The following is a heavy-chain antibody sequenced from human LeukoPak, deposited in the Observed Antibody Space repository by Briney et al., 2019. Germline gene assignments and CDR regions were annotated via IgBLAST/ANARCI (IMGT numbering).Heavy chain of an antibody. J-gene: IGHJ5*02. D-gene: IGHD2-2*01. Sequence: SETLSLTCTVSGGSISSYYWSWIRQPAGKGLEWIGRIYTSGSTNYNPSLKSRVTMSVDTSKNQFSLKLSSVTAADTAVYYCVGRCSSTSCSNWFDPWGQGTLVTVSS. CDR3: VGRCSSTSCSNWFDP. CDR2: IYTSGST. V-gene: IGHV4-4*07. CDR1: GGSISSYY.